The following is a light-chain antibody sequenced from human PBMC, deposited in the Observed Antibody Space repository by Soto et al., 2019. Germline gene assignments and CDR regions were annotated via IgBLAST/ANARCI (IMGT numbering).Light chain of an antibody. V-gene: IGKV2D-29*01. J-gene: IGKJ4*01. Sequence: DIVMTQTPLSLSVTPGQPASISCKSSQSLMHNNGRNYLYWYLQKPGQPPQLLMYEVFNRFSGVPDRFSGSGSGTDFTLKISRVEAEDVGVYYCMQSLSLPLTFGGGTKVEIK. CDR3: MQSLSLPLT. CDR1: QSLMHNNGRNY. CDR2: EVF.